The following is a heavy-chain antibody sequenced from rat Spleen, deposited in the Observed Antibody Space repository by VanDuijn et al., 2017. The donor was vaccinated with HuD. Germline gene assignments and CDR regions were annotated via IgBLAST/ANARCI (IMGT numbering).Heavy chain of an antibody. CDR1: GFTFSNQG. V-gene: IGHV5-29*01. CDR2: ISYDGSNT. Sequence: EVKPVESGGGLVQAGNSLTLSCVVSGFTFSNQGMHWFRQAPTKGLEWVATISYDGSNTHYRDSVKGRFTISRENAKRTLFLQMDSLRSEDTATYYCTTGRQLGYFDYWGQGVMVTVSS. J-gene: IGHJ2*01. CDR3: TTGRQLGYFDY. D-gene: IGHD5-1*01.